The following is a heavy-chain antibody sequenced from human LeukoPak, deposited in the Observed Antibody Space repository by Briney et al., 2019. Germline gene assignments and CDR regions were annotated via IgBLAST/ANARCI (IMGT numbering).Heavy chain of an antibody. CDR3: ARGGVFSSSWFAYFDY. CDR1: GDTFTNYW. CDR2: IYPGDSDA. Sequence: GESLKISCKASGDTFTNYWIAWVRQIPGKGLEWMGIIYPGDSDARYSPSVEGQVTISVDKSISTAFLQWSSLKASDTAMYYCARGGVFSSSWFAYFDYWGQGTLVIVSS. J-gene: IGHJ4*02. D-gene: IGHD6-13*01. V-gene: IGHV5-51*01.